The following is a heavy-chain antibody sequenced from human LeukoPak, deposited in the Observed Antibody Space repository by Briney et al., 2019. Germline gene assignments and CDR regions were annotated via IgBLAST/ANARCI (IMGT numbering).Heavy chain of an antibody. CDR1: GVTFRSYW. CDR2: INSDVSST. V-gene: IGHV3-74*01. CDR3: ASPGSQDYDFWSGYYTDSLPFDY. Sequence: PGGSLRLSCAASGVTFRSYWMHCVRQTPGKGRVWVSRINSDVSSTSYADSVKGRFSISRDNATNTLCLQMNSLRAEETAVYYCASPGSQDYDFWSGYYTDSLPFDYWGQGTLVTVSS. D-gene: IGHD3-3*01. J-gene: IGHJ4*02.